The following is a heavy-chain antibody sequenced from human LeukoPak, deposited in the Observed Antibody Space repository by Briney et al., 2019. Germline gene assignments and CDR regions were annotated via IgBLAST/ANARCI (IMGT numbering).Heavy chain of an antibody. CDR2: ISNYNSNT. D-gene: IGHD3-22*01. CDR3: SRSECYGGSGYYYFYY. V-gene: IGHV1-18*01. Sequence: ASVKVSCKASRYTFTSSGISWVRQAPGQGPEWMGWISNYNSNTNYAMKAHGRMTRTTDTSTSTAYMELMSLRTDNTDVYYFSRSECYGGSGYYYFYYQGQVTLVT. CDR1: RYTFTSSG. J-gene: IGHJ4*02.